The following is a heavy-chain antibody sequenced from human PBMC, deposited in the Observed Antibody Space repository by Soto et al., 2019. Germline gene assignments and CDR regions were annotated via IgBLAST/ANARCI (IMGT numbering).Heavy chain of an antibody. CDR1: GYTFTSYG. J-gene: IGHJ4*02. CDR3: ARDLVTTVTTGGYYFDY. V-gene: IGHV1-18*01. CDR2: ISAYNGNT. D-gene: IGHD4-17*01. Sequence: ASVKVSCKASGYTFTSYGISCVRQAPGQGLEWMGWISAYNGNTNYAQKLQGRVTMTTDTSTSTAYMELRSLRSDDTAVYYCARDLVTTVTTGGYYFDYWGQGTLVTVSS.